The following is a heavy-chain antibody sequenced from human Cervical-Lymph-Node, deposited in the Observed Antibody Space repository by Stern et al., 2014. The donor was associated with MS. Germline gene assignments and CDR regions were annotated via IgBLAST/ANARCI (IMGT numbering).Heavy chain of an antibody. CDR2: IITLFCAA. V-gene: IGHV1-69*01. D-gene: IGHD2-21*02. CDR1: GGTFSDNA. Sequence: VQLVQSGAEVKKPGSSVKVSCKASGGTFSDNAFSWVRQAPGQGLEWMGGIITLFCAADYAQNLQGRVTFTDDETTVTVYMEMSSLRSEDTAVYYCARGAYCGGDCYWGWFETWGQGTLVTVPS. J-gene: IGHJ5*02. CDR3: ARGAYCGGDCYWGWFET.